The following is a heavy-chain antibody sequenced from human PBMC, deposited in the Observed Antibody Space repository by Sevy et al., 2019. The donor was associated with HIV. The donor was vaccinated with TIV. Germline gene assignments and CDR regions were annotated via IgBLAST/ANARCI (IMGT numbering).Heavy chain of an antibody. D-gene: IGHD7-27*01. CDR1: GGSFSGYY. J-gene: IGHJ6*02. CDR3: ARVVGRWGYSYYYGMDV. CDR2: INHSGST. V-gene: IGHV4-34*01. Sequence: SETLSLTCAVYGGSFSGYYWSWIRQPPGKGLEWIAEINHSGSTNYNPSLKSRVTISLDTSKNQFFLNLSSVTAADTAVYYCARVVGRWGYSYYYGMDVWGQGTTVTVSS.